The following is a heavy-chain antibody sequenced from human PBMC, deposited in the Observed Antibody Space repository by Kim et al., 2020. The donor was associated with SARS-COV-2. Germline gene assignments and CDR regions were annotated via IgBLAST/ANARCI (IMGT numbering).Heavy chain of an antibody. Sequence: TDYNPSLKSRVTISVDTSKNQFSLKVNSVTAADTAMYYCARASGWYSVDYWGQGTLVTVAS. D-gene: IGHD6-19*01. CDR3: ARASGWYSVDY. J-gene: IGHJ4*02. V-gene: IGHV4-59*01. CDR2: T.